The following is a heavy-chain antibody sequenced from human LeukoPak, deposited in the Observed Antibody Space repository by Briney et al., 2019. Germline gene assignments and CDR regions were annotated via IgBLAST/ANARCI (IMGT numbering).Heavy chain of an antibody. J-gene: IGHJ6*02. CDR3: AREAYSSSWGPYYYYGMDV. Sequence: GGSLRLSCAASGFTFSDYCMTWVRQAPGKGLEWVANIKQDGSEKNFVDSVKGRFTISRDNSKNTLYLQMNSLRAEDTAVYYCAREAYSSSWGPYYYYGMDVWGQGTTVTVSS. CDR2: IKQDGSEK. V-gene: IGHV3-7*01. D-gene: IGHD6-13*01. CDR1: GFTFSDYC.